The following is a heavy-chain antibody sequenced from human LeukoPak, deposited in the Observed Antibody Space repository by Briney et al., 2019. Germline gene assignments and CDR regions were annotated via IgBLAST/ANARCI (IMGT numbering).Heavy chain of an antibody. J-gene: IGHJ4*02. CDR3: ARKYCSTTSCLFDN. Sequence: GGSLRLSCAASGLTFSSYEMNWVRHAPGRGLQWVSDISSSGTTIYYADSVKGRFTISRDNAKNSLYLQMNSLRAEDTAVYYCARKYCSTTSCLFDNWGQGTLVTVSS. V-gene: IGHV3-48*03. CDR1: GLTFSSYE. D-gene: IGHD2-2*01. CDR2: ISSSGTTI.